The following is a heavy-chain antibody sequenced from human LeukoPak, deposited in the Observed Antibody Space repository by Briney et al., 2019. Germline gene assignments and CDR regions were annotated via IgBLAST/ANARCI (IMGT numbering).Heavy chain of an antibody. Sequence: PGGSLRLSCAASGITFSSYAMSRVRQAPGKGLEWDSGISGSGGSTYYADSVKGRFTISRDNSKNTLYLQMNSLRAEDTAVYYCAKETYYYDSSGYYGYYLDSWGQGTLVTVSS. CDR3: AKETYYYDSSGYYGYYLDS. J-gene: IGHJ4*02. V-gene: IGHV3-23*01. D-gene: IGHD3-22*01. CDR1: GITFSSYA. CDR2: ISGSGGST.